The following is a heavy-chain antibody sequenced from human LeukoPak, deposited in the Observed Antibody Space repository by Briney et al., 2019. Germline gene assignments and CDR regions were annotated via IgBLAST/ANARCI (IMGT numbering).Heavy chain of an antibody. CDR2: ISYDGNNK. V-gene: IGHV3-30-3*01. Sequence: AGGSLRLSCAASGFTFSNYAIHCVRQAPGKGLEWVAVISYDGNNKYYADSVKGRFTISRDNSKNTLSLQMTSLRAEDTAVYYCARAAAARYCSGGSCYARGMDVWGQGTTVTVSS. D-gene: IGHD2-15*01. CDR3: ARAAAARYCSGGSCYARGMDV. J-gene: IGHJ6*02. CDR1: GFTFSNYA.